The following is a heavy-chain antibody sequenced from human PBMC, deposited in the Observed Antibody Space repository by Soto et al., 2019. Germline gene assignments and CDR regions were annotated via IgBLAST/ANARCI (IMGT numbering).Heavy chain of an antibody. D-gene: IGHD6-19*01. CDR1: GFTFSSYA. Sequence: EVQLLESGGGLVQPGRSLRLSCAASGFTFSSYAMNWVRQAPGKGLEWVSAMSGTGGSTYYADSVKGRFTISRDNSKNTLYLPLNSLRVEDTAVFYCAKAGFSSGWSPSYFDYWGPGTLVTVSS. J-gene: IGHJ4*02. CDR3: AKAGFSSGWSPSYFDY. V-gene: IGHV3-23*01. CDR2: MSGTGGST.